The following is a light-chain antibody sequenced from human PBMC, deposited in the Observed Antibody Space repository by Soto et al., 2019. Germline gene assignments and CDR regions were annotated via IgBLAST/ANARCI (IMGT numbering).Light chain of an antibody. V-gene: IGKV1-27*01. CDR3: QKYGCE. Sequence: DIQMTQSPSSLSASVGDRVTITCRASQDISNYIVWYQQKTGKVPKLLIYAASTLQSGVPSRFSGGGSGTDFTLTISSLQPEDVATDFCQKYGCEFGQGTKVEI. J-gene: IGKJ1*01. CDR2: AAS. CDR1: QDISNY.